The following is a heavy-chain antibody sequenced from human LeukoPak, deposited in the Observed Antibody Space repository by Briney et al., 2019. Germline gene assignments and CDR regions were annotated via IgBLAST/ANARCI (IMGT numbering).Heavy chain of an antibody. CDR2: ISSSSNYI. V-gene: IGHV3-21*01. J-gene: IGHJ4*02. D-gene: IGHD3-16*01. CDR3: VRSRGNYGYEFDY. CDR1: GFTFSNCG. Sequence: GGSLRLSCAASGFTFSNCGMNWVRQAPGKGLEWVSSISSSSNYIYCADSVKGRFTISRDNAKNSLYLQMNSLRAEDTAVYYCVRSRGNYGYEFDYWGQGALVTVSS.